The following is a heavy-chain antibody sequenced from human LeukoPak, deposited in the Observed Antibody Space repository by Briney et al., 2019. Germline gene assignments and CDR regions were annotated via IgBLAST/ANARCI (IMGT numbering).Heavy chain of an antibody. J-gene: IGHJ4*02. D-gene: IGHD3-16*01. V-gene: IGHV3-23*01. Sequence: GGSLRLSCATSGFTFSSYGMSWVRQAPGKGLEWVSGISGGAGFTYYGDSVKGRFTISRDNSRNTLYLQMNRLRAHDTAVYYCARGTMAPDYWGQGTLVTVSS. CDR1: GFTFSSYG. CDR2: ISGGAGFT. CDR3: ARGTMAPDY.